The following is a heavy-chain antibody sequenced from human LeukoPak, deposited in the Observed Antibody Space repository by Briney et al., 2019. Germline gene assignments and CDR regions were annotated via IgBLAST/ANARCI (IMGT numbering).Heavy chain of an antibody. CDR2: ISVYNGNT. J-gene: IGHJ4*02. CDR1: VYTFTTYG. D-gene: IGHD3-10*01. V-gene: IGHV1-18*01. Sequence: ASVKVSCKASVYTFTTYGISWVRQAPGQGLEWMGWISVYNGNTNYAQKFQGRVTMTTDTSTNTTYMELRSLISDDTAVYYCARGPHYYGAGSYYPFDYGGQGTLVTVSS. CDR3: ARGPHYYGAGSYYPFDY.